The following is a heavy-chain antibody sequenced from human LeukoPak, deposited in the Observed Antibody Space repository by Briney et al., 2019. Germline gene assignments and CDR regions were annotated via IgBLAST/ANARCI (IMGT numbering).Heavy chain of an antibody. CDR1: GYTFTGYY. J-gene: IGHJ4*02. CDR2: INPKSGGT. CDR3: ARPDIGMADLDY. V-gene: IGHV1-2*02. D-gene: IGHD6-19*01. Sequence: ASVKVSCKASGYTFTGYYMHWVRQAPGQGLEWMGWINPKSGGTNYAQKFQGRVTMTRDTSISTAYMELNRLRSDDTAVYYRARPDIGMADLDYWGQGTLVTVSS.